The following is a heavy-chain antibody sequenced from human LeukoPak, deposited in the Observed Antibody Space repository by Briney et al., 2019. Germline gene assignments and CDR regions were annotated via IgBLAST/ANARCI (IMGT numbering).Heavy chain of an antibody. CDR1: GGSISSYY. CDR3: ASAYDFWTPGGFYYYMYV. Sequence: SETLSLTCTVSGGSISSYYWSWIRQPPGKGLEWSGYIYYSGSTNYNPSLKSRVTISVDTSKNQFSLKLSSVTAADTAVYYCASAYDFWTPGGFYYYMYVWGKGTTVTVSS. CDR2: IYYSGST. V-gene: IGHV4-59*01. D-gene: IGHD3-3*01. J-gene: IGHJ6*03.